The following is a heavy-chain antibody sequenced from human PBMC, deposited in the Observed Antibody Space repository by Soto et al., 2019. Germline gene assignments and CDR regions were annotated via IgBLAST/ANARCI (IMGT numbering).Heavy chain of an antibody. J-gene: IGHJ4*02. Sequence: PGGSLRLSCTPSGFTFTTFSMTWVRQAPGKGLEWVSTINTGATTYYADSAKGRFTVSRDNSKKMLYLHMNSLRAEDTAVYYCAKGNGAYYYENWGQGTLVTAPQ. CDR1: GFTFTTFS. CDR3: AKGNGAYYYEN. D-gene: IGHD2-8*01. CDR2: INTGATT. V-gene: IGHV3-23*01.